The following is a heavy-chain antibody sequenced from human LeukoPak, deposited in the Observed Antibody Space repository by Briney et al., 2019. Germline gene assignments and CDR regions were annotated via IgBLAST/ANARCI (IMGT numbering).Heavy chain of an antibody. J-gene: IGHJ3*02. CDR2: INGDGTNT. V-gene: IGHV3-74*01. Sequence: GGSLRLSCAASGFTFSGYWMHWVRQAPGKGLVWVSRINGDGTNTGYADSVRGRFTISTDNAKNTLYLQMSSLRAADTAMYYCARLRVIRTSGYDAFDIWGPGTMVTVSS. CDR3: ARLRVIRTSGYDAFDI. CDR1: GFTFSGYW. D-gene: IGHD2-15*01.